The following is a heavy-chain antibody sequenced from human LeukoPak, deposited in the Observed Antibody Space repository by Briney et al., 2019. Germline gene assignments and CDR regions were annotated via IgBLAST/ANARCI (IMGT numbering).Heavy chain of an antibody. D-gene: IGHD1-7*01. J-gene: IGHJ3*02. CDR2: IRSKTNNYAT. CDR3: ARDPGTTQTLHDAFDI. V-gene: IGHV3-73*01. Sequence: GGSLRLSCAASGFTFSGSALHWVRQASGKGLEWIGRIRSKTNNYATTYAASVTGRFTISRDDAENTAYLQMNSLRAEDTAVYYCARDPGTTQTLHDAFDIWGQGTMVTVSS. CDR1: GFTFSGSA.